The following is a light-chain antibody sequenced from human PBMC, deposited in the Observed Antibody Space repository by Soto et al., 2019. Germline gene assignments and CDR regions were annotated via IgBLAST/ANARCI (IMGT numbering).Light chain of an antibody. CDR1: QTINNN. CDR2: GAS. CDR3: QQYGSSLT. V-gene: IGKV3-15*01. J-gene: IGKJ5*01. Sequence: VMTQAPATLSVSPGERATLSCRASQTINNNVAWYQLKDGQVPRLVIYGASTRATDIPARFSGSGSGTEFTLTISSLQSEDFAVYYCQQYGSSLTFGQGTRLEIK.